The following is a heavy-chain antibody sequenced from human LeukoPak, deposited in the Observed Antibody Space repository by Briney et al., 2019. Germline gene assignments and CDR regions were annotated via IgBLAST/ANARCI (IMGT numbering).Heavy chain of an antibody. D-gene: IGHD1-26*01. V-gene: IGHV3-53*01. Sequence: PGGSLRLSCAASDFTVSSNSMSWFRQAPGKGLEWVSVTYSSGSTHYADSVKGRFTISRDSSKNTLYLQMNSLRAEDTAVYYCATESYGGAWGQGTLVTVSS. J-gene: IGHJ4*02. CDR2: TYSSGST. CDR3: ATESYGGA. CDR1: DFTVSSNS.